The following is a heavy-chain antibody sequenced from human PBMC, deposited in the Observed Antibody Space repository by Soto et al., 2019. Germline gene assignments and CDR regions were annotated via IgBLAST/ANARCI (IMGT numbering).Heavy chain of an antibody. V-gene: IGHV1-58*01. Sequence: SVEVSCKASGFTFTISAVHWVRQARGQRLEWIGWIVVGSGNTNYAQKFQERVTITRDMSTSTAYMELSSLRSEDTAVYYCAAAFPVYGDYAPYYYGMDVWGQGTTVTVSS. J-gene: IGHJ6*02. CDR3: AAAFPVYGDYAPYYYGMDV. CDR1: GFTFTISA. D-gene: IGHD4-17*01. CDR2: IVVGSGNT.